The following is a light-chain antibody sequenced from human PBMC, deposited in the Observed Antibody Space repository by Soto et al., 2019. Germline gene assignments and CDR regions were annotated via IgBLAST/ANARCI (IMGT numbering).Light chain of an antibody. CDR3: QSYDSSLSAVV. V-gene: IGLV1-40*01. Sequence: QSVLTQPPSVSGAPGQRVTISCTGSSSNIGAGYDVHWCQQLPGTAPKLLIYGNSNRPSGVPDRFSGSKSGTSASLAITGLQAEDEADYYCQSYDSSLSAVVFGEGTKLTVL. J-gene: IGLJ2*01. CDR2: GNS. CDR1: SSNIGAGYD.